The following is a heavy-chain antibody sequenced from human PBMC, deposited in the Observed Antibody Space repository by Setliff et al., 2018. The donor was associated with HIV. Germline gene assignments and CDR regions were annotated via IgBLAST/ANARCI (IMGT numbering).Heavy chain of an antibody. CDR3: ARASDPSHRMPPTYHYYYMDV. CDR1: AYSFTTYW. J-gene: IGHJ6*03. CDR2: IFPADSDT. Sequence: GESLKISCKGSAYSFTTYWVAWVRQVSGKGLELMGIIFPADSDTRYSPSFQGQVTISADKSISTAYLQWSSLKASDSAVYYCARASDPSHRMPPTYHYYYMDVWGKGTTVTVSS. V-gene: IGHV5-51*01. D-gene: IGHD2-2*01.